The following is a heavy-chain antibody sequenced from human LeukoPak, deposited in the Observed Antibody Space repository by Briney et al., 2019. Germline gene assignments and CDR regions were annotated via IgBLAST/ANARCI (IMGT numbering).Heavy chain of an antibody. CDR3: AREAHAFDI. Sequence: GRSLRLSCAASGFTFSSYGMHWVRQAPGKGLEWMAVIWYDGSNKYYADSVKGRFTISRDNSKNTLYLQMNSLRAEDTAVYYCAREAHAFDIWGQGTMVTVSS. CDR1: GFTFSSYG. CDR2: IWYDGSNK. V-gene: IGHV3-33*01. J-gene: IGHJ3*02.